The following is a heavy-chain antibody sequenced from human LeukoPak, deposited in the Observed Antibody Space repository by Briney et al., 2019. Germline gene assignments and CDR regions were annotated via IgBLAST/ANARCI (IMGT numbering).Heavy chain of an antibody. Sequence: TSETLSLTCTVSGGSISSSSYYWGWIRQPPGKGLEWIGSIYYSGSTYYNPSLKSRVTISVDTSKNQFSLKLSSVTAADTAVYYCARAIARFYSSGYYYDYWGQGTLVTVSS. CDR1: GGSISSSSYY. J-gene: IGHJ4*02. CDR3: ARAIARFYSSGYYYDY. D-gene: IGHD3-22*01. V-gene: IGHV4-39*07. CDR2: IYYSGST.